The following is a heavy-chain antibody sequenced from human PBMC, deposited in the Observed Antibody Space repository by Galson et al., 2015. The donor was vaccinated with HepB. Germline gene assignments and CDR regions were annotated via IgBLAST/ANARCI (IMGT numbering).Heavy chain of an antibody. CDR2: TYYRPKWYN. J-gene: IGHJ6*03. CDR1: GDSVSSNSAA. Sequence: CAISGDSVSSNSAAWNWIRQSPSRGLEWLGRTYYRPKWYNDYAVSVKSRITINPDTSKNQFSLQLNSVTPEDSAVYYCARGFSSGWYDYYYMDVWGKGTTVTVSS. V-gene: IGHV6-1*01. CDR3: ARGFSSGWYDYYYMDV. D-gene: IGHD6-19*01.